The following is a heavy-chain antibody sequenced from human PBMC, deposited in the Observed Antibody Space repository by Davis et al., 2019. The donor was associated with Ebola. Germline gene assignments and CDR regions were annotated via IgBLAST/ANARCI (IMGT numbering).Heavy chain of an antibody. D-gene: IGHD3-3*01. V-gene: IGHV4-34*01. CDR2: INHSGST. CDR1: GGSFSGYY. Sequence: PSETLSLTCAVYGGSFSGYYWSWIRQPPGKGLEWIGEINHSGSTNYNPSLKSRVTISVDTSKNQFSLKLSSVTAADTAVYYCARGPVNYDFWSGYSQYNWFDPWGQGTLVTVSS. J-gene: IGHJ5*02. CDR3: ARGPVNYDFWSGYSQYNWFDP.